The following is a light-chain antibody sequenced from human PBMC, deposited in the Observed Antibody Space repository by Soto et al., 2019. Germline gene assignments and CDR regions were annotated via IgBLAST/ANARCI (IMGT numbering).Light chain of an antibody. Sequence: PGARDNLYCRASQSVYNNLAWYQQKPGQAPRLLIHAVSTRATGIPARFSGSGSGTDYTVPRSSLQSENFAVYYCQQCDNWGRFGRGTKVDIK. CDR3: QQCDNWGR. CDR1: QSVYNN. CDR2: AVS. J-gene: IGKJ1*01. V-gene: IGKV3-15*01.